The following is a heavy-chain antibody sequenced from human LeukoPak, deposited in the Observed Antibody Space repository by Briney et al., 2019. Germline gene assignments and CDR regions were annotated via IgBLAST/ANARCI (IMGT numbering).Heavy chain of an antibody. CDR1: GFPFSSYA. CDR3: ASGHNNDWTL. V-gene: IGHV3-7*01. Sequence: PGGSLRLSCAASGFPFSSYAMHWVRQAPGKGLEWVANINPAGSETLYVDSVKGRFTISRDNARNSLFLQMNTLRVDDTAVYYCASGHNNDWTLGGQGTLVTVSS. D-gene: IGHD3-9*01. J-gene: IGHJ4*02. CDR2: INPAGSET.